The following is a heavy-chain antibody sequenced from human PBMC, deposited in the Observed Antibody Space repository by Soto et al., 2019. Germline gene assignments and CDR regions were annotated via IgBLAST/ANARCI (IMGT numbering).Heavy chain of an antibody. CDR2: YHSGGST. V-gene: IGHV4-30-4*01. CDR3: VRSRQIEICNYCGLDV. D-gene: IGHD2-15*01. J-gene: IGHJ6*02. CDR1: GVSLNTADTW. Sequence: QVQLQESGSGLVKPSQSLSLTCTVSGVSLNTADTWWSWIRQSPGKGLEFIGYYHSGGSTYYGASLRIRVIISADTSNGQFSLKLGSVIVADTVVYFCVRSRQIEICNYCGLDVWGQGITVTVSS.